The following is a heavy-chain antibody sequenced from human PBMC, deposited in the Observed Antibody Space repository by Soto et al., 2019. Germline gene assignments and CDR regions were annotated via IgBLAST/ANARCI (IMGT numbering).Heavy chain of an antibody. CDR2: ISYDGRNK. CDR3: AREYDSSGYGYDAFDI. CDR1: GFIFSTYA. Sequence: QVQLVESGGGVVQPGRSLRLSCAASGFIFSTYAMHWVRQAPGKGLEWVTFISYDGRNKYYADSVKDRFTISRDNSKNTLYLPMNSLRTEDTAVYYCAREYDSSGYGYDAFDIWGQGTMVTVSS. J-gene: IGHJ3*02. V-gene: IGHV3-30*04. D-gene: IGHD3-22*01.